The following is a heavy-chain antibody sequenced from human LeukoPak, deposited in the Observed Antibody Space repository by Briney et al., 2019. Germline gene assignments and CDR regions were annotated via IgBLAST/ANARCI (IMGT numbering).Heavy chain of an antibody. CDR3: ARGVAGPYYYYYMDV. Sequence: ASVKVSCKASGYTFTSYGINWVRQAPGQGLEWMGWISTYNGDTNYAQKLQGRVTMTTDTSTSTAYMELRSLRSDDTAVYYCARGVAGPYYYYYMDVWGQGTLVTVSS. CDR1: GYTFTSYG. CDR2: ISTYNGDT. V-gene: IGHV1-18*01. J-gene: IGHJ6*03. D-gene: IGHD6-19*01.